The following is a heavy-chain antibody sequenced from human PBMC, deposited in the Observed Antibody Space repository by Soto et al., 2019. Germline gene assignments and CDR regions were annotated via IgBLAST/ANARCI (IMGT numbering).Heavy chain of an antibody. CDR2: IWYDGSNK. D-gene: IGHD3-22*01. J-gene: IGHJ4*02. CDR3: ASDPRNDYDSSGYFLMGYYFDY. CDR1: GFTFSSYG. Sequence: QVQLVESGGGVVQPGRSLRLSCAASGFTFSSYGMHWVRQAPGKGLEWVAVIWYDGSNKYYEDSVKGRFTISRDNSKNTLYLQMNSLRAEDTAVYYCASDPRNDYDSSGYFLMGYYFDYWGQGTLVTVSS. V-gene: IGHV3-33*01.